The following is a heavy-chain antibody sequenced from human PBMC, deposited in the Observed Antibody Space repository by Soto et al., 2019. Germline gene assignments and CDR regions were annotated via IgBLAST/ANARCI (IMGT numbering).Heavy chain of an antibody. J-gene: IGHJ6*02. V-gene: IGHV3-43D*03. D-gene: IGHD2-15*01. CDR2: ISWDGGST. Sequence: GGSLRLSCAASGFTFDDYAMHWVRQAPGKGLEWVSLISWDGGSTYYADSVKGRFTISRDNSKNSLYLQMNSLRAEDTALYYCAKDRVYCSGGSCYYYYGMDVCGQGTTVTVSS. CDR1: GFTFDDYA. CDR3: AKDRVYCSGGSCYYYYGMDV.